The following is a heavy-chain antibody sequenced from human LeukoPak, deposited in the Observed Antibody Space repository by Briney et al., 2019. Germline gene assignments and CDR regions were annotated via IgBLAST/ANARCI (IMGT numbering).Heavy chain of an antibody. J-gene: IGHJ4*02. CDR1: GGTFSNFV. Sequence: VASVKVSCKASGGTFSNFVISWVRQAPGQGLEWMGRIIPIFGAANYAQKFQGKVTITADESTNTAYMELSSLRSEDTAVFYCATNERYGDTRLYHFDYWGQGTLVTVSS. V-gene: IGHV1-69*13. D-gene: IGHD4-17*01. CDR3: ATNERYGDTRLYHFDY. CDR2: IIPIFGAA.